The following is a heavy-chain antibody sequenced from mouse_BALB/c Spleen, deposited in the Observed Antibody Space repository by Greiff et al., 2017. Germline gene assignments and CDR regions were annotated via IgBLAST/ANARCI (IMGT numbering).Heavy chain of an antibody. CDR2: ISSGGSYT. CDR1: GFTFSSYA. J-gene: IGHJ2*01. Sequence: EVKVVESGGGLVKPGGSLKLSCAASGFTFSSYAMSWVRQTPEKRLEWVATISSGGSYTYYPDSVKGRFTISRDNAKNTLYLQMSSLRSEDTAMYFCARQPLDYWGQGTTGTVSA. V-gene: IGHV5-9-3*01. CDR3: ARQPLDY.